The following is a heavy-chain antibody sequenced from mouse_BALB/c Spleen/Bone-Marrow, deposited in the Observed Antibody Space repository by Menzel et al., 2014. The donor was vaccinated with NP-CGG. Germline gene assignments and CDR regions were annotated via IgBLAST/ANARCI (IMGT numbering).Heavy chain of an antibody. CDR3: ARLITTGGFAY. CDR2: ILPGSGTT. CDR1: GYTFSTYW. D-gene: IGHD2-4*01. V-gene: IGHV1-9*01. Sequence: VQLQQSGAELMKPGASVKISCKATGYTFSTYWIEWVKQRPGHGLEWIGEILPGSGTTNYNEKFKGKATSTADTSSNTAYMQLSSLTSEGSAVYYCARLITTGGFAYWGQGTLVTVSA. J-gene: IGHJ3*01.